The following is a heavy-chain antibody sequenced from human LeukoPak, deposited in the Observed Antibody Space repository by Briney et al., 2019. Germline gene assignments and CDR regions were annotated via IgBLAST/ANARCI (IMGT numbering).Heavy chain of an antibody. Sequence: PGKSLRLSCAASGFTFTTYAMHWVRQAPGKGLEWVAFTSFDESNKFYADSVEGRFTISRDNSKNTLYPQMNSLRAEDTAVYYCAKDPFQLPPSYYYYYYMDVWGKGTTVTVSS. CDR1: GFTFTTYA. V-gene: IGHV3-30-3*01. D-gene: IGHD2-2*01. CDR2: TSFDESNK. CDR3: AKDPFQLPPSYYYYYYMDV. J-gene: IGHJ6*03.